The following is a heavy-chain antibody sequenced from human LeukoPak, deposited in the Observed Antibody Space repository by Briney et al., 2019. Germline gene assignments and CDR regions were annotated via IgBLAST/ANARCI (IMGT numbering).Heavy chain of an antibody. V-gene: IGHV4-34*01. D-gene: IGHD2-15*01. CDR1: GGSFSGYY. CDR3: ARYSSRYRSDGSCPRANFDY. J-gene: IGHJ4*02. CDR2: INHSGST. Sequence: SETLSLTCAVYGGSFSGYYWSWIRQPPGKGLEWIGEINHSGSTNYNPSLKSRVTISVDTSKNQFSLKLSSVTAADTAVYYCARYSSRYRSDGSCPRANFDYWGQGTLVTVSS.